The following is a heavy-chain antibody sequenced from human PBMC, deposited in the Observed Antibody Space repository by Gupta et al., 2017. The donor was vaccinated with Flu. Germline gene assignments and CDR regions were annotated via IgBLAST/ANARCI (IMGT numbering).Heavy chain of an antibody. J-gene: IGHJ4*02. D-gene: IGHD2-2*01. CDR3: ARQSRDGLTLNFDY. V-gene: IGHV1-69*06. Sequence: QAPGQGLEWMGGIVPIFGTANYAQKFQGRVTITADKSTSTAYMELSSLRSEDTAVYYCARQSRDGLTLNFDYWGQGTLVTVSS. CDR2: IVPIFGTA.